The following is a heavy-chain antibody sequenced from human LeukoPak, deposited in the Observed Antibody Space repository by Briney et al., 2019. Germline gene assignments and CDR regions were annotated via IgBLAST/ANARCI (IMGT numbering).Heavy chain of an antibody. J-gene: IGHJ4*02. CDR1: GFTVSSNY. V-gene: IGHV3-66*01. Sequence: GGSLRLSCAASGFTVSSNYMSWVRQAPGKGLEWVSVIYSGGSTYYADSVKGRFTISRDNSKNSLYLQMNSLRAEDTAVYYCARDRTQLDFDYWGQGTLVTVSS. CDR2: IYSGGST. CDR3: ARDRTQLDFDY. D-gene: IGHD5-24*01.